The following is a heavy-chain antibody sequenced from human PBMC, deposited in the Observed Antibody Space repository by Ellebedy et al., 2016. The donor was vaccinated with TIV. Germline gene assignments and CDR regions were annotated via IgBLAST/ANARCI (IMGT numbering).Heavy chain of an antibody. Sequence: SETLSLTCTVSGYSISSGYYWGWIRQPPGEGLEWIGSIYHSGSFYYNPSLKSRVTISVDTSKNQFSLKLTSVTAADTAVYYCARAQYDSSSYYAFDIWGQGTMVTVSS. CDR2: IYHSGSF. D-gene: IGHD3-22*01. CDR1: GYSISSGYY. V-gene: IGHV4-38-2*02. J-gene: IGHJ3*02. CDR3: ARAQYDSSSYYAFDI.